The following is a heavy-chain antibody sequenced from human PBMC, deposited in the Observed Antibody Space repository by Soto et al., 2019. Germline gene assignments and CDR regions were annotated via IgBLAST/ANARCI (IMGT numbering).Heavy chain of an antibody. CDR1: GFTFSDYY. V-gene: IGHV3-11*01. CDR3: VNLMAPVTPYFDY. Sequence: QVQLVESGGGLVKPGGSLRLSCAASGFTFSDYYMSWIRQAPGKGLEWVSYISSSGSTIYYADSVKGRFTISRDNAKNSLYLQMNSLRAEDTAVYCCVNLMAPVTPYFDYWGQGTLVTVSS. D-gene: IGHD3-10*01. J-gene: IGHJ4*02. CDR2: ISSSGSTI.